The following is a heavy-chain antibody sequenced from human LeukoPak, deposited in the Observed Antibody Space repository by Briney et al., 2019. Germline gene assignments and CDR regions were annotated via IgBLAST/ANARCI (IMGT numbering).Heavy chain of an antibody. CDR2: INSDGSST. D-gene: IGHD3-10*01. CDR3: ARVSPPDYYGSGSSVNSFDY. V-gene: IGHV3-74*01. J-gene: IGHJ4*02. CDR1: GFTFSGHW. Sequence: PGGSLRLSCAASGFTFSGHWMHWVRQAPGKGLVWVSLINSDGSSTTYADSVKGRFTISRDNAKNTLYLQMNSLRAEDTAVYYCARVSPPDYYGSGSSVNSFDYWGQGTLVTVSS.